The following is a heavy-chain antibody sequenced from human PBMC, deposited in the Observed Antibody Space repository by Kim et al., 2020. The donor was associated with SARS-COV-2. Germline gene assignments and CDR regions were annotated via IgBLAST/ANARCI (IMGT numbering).Heavy chain of an antibody. Sequence: SETLSLTCAVYGGSFSGYYWSWIRQPPGKGLEWIGVISNSGSTNYNPSLKSRVTISVDTSKNQFSLKLSSVTAADTAVYYCAREPITMIVLDVWGQGTTVTVSS. D-gene: IGHD3-22*01. CDR2: ISNSGST. J-gene: IGHJ6*02. CDR1: GGSFSGYY. V-gene: IGHV4-34*01. CDR3: AREPITMIVLDV.